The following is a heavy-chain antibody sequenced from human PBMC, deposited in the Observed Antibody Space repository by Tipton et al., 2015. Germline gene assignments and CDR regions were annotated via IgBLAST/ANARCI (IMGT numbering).Heavy chain of an antibody. Sequence: SLRLSCTVSGASLNSGGYYWSWIRQHPGKGLEWVSIIYSGGSTYYTDSVNGRFTISRDNPKNTLYLQMNSLRAEDTAVYYCARLFASTYPDYWGQGTLVTVSS. V-gene: IGHV3-53*01. CDR2: IYSGGST. CDR1: GASLNSGGYY. D-gene: IGHD3-10*02. J-gene: IGHJ4*02. CDR3: ARLFASTYPDY.